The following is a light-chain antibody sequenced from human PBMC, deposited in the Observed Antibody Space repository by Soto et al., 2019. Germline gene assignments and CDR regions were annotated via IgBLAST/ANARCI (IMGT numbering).Light chain of an antibody. J-gene: IGKJ5*01. CDR1: QNIGTY. Sequence: EFVLTQSPATLSLSPGERATLSCRASQNIGTYLVWYQHKPGQTPRLLIYDASKRATGIPARFSGSGSGTDFTLTISRLEPEDFAVYFCQQRNDLPITFGQGTRLDMK. V-gene: IGKV3-11*01. CDR2: DAS. CDR3: QQRNDLPIT.